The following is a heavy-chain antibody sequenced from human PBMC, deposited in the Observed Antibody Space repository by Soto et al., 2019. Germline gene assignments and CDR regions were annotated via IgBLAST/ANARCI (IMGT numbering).Heavy chain of an antibody. CDR2: ISFYNGNT. D-gene: IGHD6-19*01. J-gene: IGHJ4*02. CDR3: ASATSIAVAGKES. V-gene: IGHV1-18*01. Sequence: QVQLVQSGGEVRKPGASVKVSCKASGDTITNYGISWVRQAPGQGLEWMGWISFYNGNTKYAQNLQGRVTFTTDTSTSKAYMELRSLRSDDTAVYYCASATSIAVAGKESWGQGTLVTVSS. CDR1: GDTITNYG.